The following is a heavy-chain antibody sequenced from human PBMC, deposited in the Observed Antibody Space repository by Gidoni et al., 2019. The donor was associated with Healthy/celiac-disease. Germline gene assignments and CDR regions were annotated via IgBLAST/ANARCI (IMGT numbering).Heavy chain of an antibody. D-gene: IGHD3-22*01. CDR3: AHRGFGYYDSSGAFGY. CDR1: GFSLSTSGVG. Sequence: QITLKESGPTLVKPTQTLTLTCTLSGFSLSTSGVGVGWIRQPPGKALEWLALIYWDDDKRYSPSLKSRLTITKDTSKNQVVLTMTNMDPVDTATYYCAHRGFGYYDSSGAFGYWGQGTLVTVSS. V-gene: IGHV2-5*02. J-gene: IGHJ4*02. CDR2: IYWDDDK.